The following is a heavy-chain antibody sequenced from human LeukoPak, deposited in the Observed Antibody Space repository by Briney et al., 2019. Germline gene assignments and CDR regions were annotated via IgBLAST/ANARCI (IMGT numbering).Heavy chain of an antibody. V-gene: IGHV3-30*02. Sequence: GRSLRLSCAASGFTFSNDGMHWVRQAPGKGLEWLAFIPYDGSDKFYADSVRGRFTISRDNSRDTLYLQMTSLIPEDTALYFCAKDITGGDDNWGQGTLVTVSS. J-gene: IGHJ4*02. CDR1: GFTFSNDG. CDR3: AKDITGGDDN. CDR2: IPYDGSDK. D-gene: IGHD3-10*01.